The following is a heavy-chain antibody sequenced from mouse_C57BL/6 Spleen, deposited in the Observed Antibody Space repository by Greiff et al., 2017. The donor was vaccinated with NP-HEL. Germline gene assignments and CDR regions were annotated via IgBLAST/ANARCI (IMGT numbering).Heavy chain of an antibody. J-gene: IGHJ4*01. Sequence: EVQLKESGPELVKPGASVKISCKASGYSFTDYNMNWVKQSNGKSLEWIGVINPNYGTTSYNQKFKGKATLTVDQSSSTAYMQLNSLTSEDSAVYYCSSFILTVKKVYYAMAYGGQGTSVTASS. V-gene: IGHV1-39*01. D-gene: IGHD1-1*01. CDR2: INPNYGTT. CDR1: GYSFTDYN. CDR3: SSFILTVKKVYYAMAY.